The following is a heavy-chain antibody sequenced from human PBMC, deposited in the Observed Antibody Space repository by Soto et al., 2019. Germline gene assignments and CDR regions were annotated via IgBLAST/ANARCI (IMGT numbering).Heavy chain of an antibody. CDR2: VVPMYDSV. CDR1: GGTFNTYT. V-gene: IGHV1-69*06. Sequence: XSVKVSCKASGGTFNTYTINWLRQAPGRGLEWVGQVVPMYDSVNYAETFQGRVTITVDKSTNTAYMELTSLRSQDTALYFCASWRSYSGSYCFDYWGQGTLVTVSS. J-gene: IGHJ4*02. CDR3: ASWRSYSGSYCFDY. D-gene: IGHD1-26*01.